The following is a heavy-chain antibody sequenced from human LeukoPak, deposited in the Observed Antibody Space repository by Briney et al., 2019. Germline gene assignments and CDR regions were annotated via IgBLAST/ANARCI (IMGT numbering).Heavy chain of an antibody. V-gene: IGHV4-34*01. CDR2: INHSGST. CDR1: GGSFSGYY. CDR3: ARRRGSGSYYGIDY. D-gene: IGHD3-10*01. J-gene: IGHJ4*02. Sequence: SETLSLTCAVYGGSFSGYYWSWIRQPPGEGLEWIGEINHSGSTNYNPSLKSRVTISVDTSKNQFSLKLSSVTAADTAVYYCARRRGSGSYYGIDYWGQGTLVTVSS.